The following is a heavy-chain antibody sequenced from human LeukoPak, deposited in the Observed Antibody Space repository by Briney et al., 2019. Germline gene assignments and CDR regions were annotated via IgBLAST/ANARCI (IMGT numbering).Heavy chain of an antibody. CDR3: ARDRDDYGDSDAFDI. V-gene: IGHV1-18*01. D-gene: IGHD4-17*01. CDR2: ISAYNGNT. J-gene: IGHJ3*02. CDR1: GYTFTSYG. Sequence: ASVTVSCTASGYTFTSYGISWVRQAPGQGLEWMGWISAYNGNTNYAQKLQGRVTMTTDTSTSTAYMELRSLRSDDTAVYYCARDRDDYGDSDAFDIWGHGTMVTVSS.